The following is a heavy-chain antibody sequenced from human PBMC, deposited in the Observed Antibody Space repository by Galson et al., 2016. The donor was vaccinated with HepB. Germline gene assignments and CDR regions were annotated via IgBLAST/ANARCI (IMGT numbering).Heavy chain of an antibody. Sequence: SLRLSCAASGFTVSSNYMNWVRQAPGKGLEWVSVIYNGGNTYYADSVKGRFTISRDNSKNTLYLQMTSLRAEDTAVYYCALGTGIGWYGADWGQGTLVTVSS. J-gene: IGHJ4*02. CDR2: IYNGGNT. V-gene: IGHV3-53*01. CDR1: GFTVSSNY. D-gene: IGHD6-19*01. CDR3: ALGTGIGWYGAD.